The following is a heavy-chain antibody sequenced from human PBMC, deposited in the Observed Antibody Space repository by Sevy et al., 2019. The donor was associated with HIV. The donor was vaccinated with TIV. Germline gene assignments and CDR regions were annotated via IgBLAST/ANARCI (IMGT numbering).Heavy chain of an antibody. J-gene: IGHJ6*02. CDR2: ISNDGSDK. V-gene: IGHV3-30*18. D-gene: IGHD1-26*01. Sequence: GGSLRLSCAAAGFTFSRYGMHWARQAPGKGLEWVAVISNDGSDKEYAESVKGRFTVSRDNSKDTVYLQMNSLRPDDTAVYYCANSRGRYEGNSGLYYYYIMDVWGQGTTVTVSS. CDR1: GFTFSRYG. CDR3: ANSRGRYEGNSGLYYYYIMDV.